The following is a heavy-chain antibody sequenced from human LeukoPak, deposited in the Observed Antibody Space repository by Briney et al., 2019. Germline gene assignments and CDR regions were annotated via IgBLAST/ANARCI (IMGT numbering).Heavy chain of an antibody. Sequence: GGSLRLSCAASGFTFSGSAMHWVRQAPGKGLEWVAVISYEGSNKYYADSVKGRFTISRDNSKNTLYLQMNSLRAEDTAVYYCAKEGIVGVWYFDYWGQGTLVTVSS. CDR1: GFTFSGSA. CDR3: AKEGIVGVWYFDY. J-gene: IGHJ4*02. V-gene: IGHV3-30*04. CDR2: ISYEGSNK. D-gene: IGHD1-26*01.